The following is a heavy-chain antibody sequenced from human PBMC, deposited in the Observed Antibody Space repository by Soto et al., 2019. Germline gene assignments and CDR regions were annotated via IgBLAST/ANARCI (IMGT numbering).Heavy chain of an antibody. CDR3: ARGHLSIAARRVLHYYYMDV. D-gene: IGHD6-6*01. V-gene: IGHV1-8*01. CDR1: GYTFTSYD. Sequence: ASVKVSCQASGYTFTSYDINWVRQATGQGLEWMGWMNPNSGNTGYAQKFQGRVTMTRNTSISTAYMELSSLRSEDTAVYYCARGHLSIAARRVLHYYYMDVWGKGTTVTVSS. CDR2: MNPNSGNT. J-gene: IGHJ6*03.